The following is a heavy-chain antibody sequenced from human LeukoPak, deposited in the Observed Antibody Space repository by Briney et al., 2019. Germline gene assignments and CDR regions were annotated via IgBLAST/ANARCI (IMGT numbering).Heavy chain of an antibody. V-gene: IGHV3-30*02. Sequence: VGSLRLSCAASGFTFSRSGMHWVRKAPGKGLEWVALIWYDGSDKYYADSVKGRFTISRDNSKNTLYLQMNSLRVEDTAVYYCAVDCSSASCRPENWGQGTLVTVSS. CDR2: IWYDGSDK. CDR3: AVDCSSASCRPEN. J-gene: IGHJ4*02. CDR1: GFTFSRSG. D-gene: IGHD2-2*01.